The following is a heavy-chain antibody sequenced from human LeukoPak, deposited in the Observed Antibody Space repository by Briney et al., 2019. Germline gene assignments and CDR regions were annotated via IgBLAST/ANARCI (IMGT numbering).Heavy chain of an antibody. D-gene: IGHD4-17*01. J-gene: IGHJ4*02. CDR2: ISGSGGST. V-gene: IGHV3-23*01. CDR1: GFTFSSYA. CDR3: AKDTSPFMTTVNFDY. Sequence: GGSLRLSCAASGFTFSSYAMSWVRQAPGKGPEWVSAISGSGGSTYYADSVKGRFTISRDNSKNTLYLQMNSLRAEDTAVYYCAKDTSPFMTTVNFDYWGQGTLVTVSS.